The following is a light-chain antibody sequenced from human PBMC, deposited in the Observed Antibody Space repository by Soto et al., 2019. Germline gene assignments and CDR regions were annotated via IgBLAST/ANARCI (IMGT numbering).Light chain of an antibody. J-gene: IGLJ2*01. Sequence: QSVLTQPASVSGSPGQSITISCTGTSSDVGGYFHVSWYQQHPPKAPKLIIYDVTDRPSGISNRFSGSKSGNTASLTISGLQPEDEADYYCISYTSSSTPVLFGGGTKVTVL. V-gene: IGLV2-14*03. CDR3: ISYTSSSTPVL. CDR2: DVT. CDR1: SSDVGGYFH.